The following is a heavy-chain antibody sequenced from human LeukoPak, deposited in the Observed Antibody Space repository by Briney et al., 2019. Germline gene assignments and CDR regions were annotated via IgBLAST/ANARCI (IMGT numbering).Heavy chain of an antibody. V-gene: IGHV3-7*01. Sequence: GGSLRLSCAASGFTFSSYWMSWVRQAPGKGLEWVANIKQDGSEKYYVDSVKGRFTISRDNAKNSLYLQMNSLRAEDTAVYYCAGDRSHYDYVWGSYRYIDYWGQGTLVTVSS. CDR2: IKQDGSEK. J-gene: IGHJ4*02. CDR1: GFTFSSYW. D-gene: IGHD3-16*02. CDR3: AGDRSHYDYVWGSYRYIDY.